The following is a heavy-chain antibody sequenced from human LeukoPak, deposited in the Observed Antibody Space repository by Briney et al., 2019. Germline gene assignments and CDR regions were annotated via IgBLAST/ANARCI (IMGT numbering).Heavy chain of an antibody. CDR3: AKAGDRNYFDY. D-gene: IGHD3-22*01. Sequence: PGGSLTDSRAASGFTFSTYALHWVRQAPGKGLEWVSGISPTGDGAYYADSVKGRFTISRGNSKNTLYVHMNSLRAEDTAVYYCAKAGDRNYFDYWGPGEPGTVSS. CDR2: ISPTGDGA. J-gene: IGHJ4*03. CDR1: GFTFSTYA. V-gene: IGHV3-23*01.